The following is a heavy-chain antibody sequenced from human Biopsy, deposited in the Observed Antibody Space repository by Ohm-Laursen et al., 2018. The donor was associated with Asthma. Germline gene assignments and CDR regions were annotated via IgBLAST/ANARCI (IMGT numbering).Heavy chain of an antibody. CDR1: GFTFGDYW. J-gene: IGHJ1*01. Sequence: SLRLSCAASGFTFGDYWMSWVRQVPGKGLEWVANIKHDGTEKNHVDSLKGRFTISRDNAKNSLYLQMNSLRAEDTAVYYCARTFHFWSPYHAEHYQLWGQSTLVTVPS. D-gene: IGHD3-3*02. CDR2: IKHDGTEK. CDR3: ARTFHFWSPYHAEHYQL. V-gene: IGHV3-7*01.